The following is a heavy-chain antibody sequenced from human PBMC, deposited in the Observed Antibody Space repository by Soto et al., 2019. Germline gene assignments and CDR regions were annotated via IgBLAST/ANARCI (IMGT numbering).Heavy chain of an antibody. D-gene: IGHD2-2*01. J-gene: IGHJ3*02. V-gene: IGHV3-11*01. CDR2: ISSSGSTI. Sequence: KGLEWVSYISSSGSTIYYADSVKGRFTISRDNAKNSLYLQMNSLRAEGTAVYYCARVASSGSCCFPSTALTWAFGIWGQRTMLSRSS. CDR3: ARVASSGSCCFPSTALTWAFGI.